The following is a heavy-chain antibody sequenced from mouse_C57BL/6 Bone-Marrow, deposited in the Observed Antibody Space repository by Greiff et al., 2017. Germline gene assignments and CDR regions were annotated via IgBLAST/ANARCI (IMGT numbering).Heavy chain of an antibody. CDR2: INPKNGGT. D-gene: IGHD2-5*01. CDR3: ASRSVSNYVAY. Sequence: VQLQQSGPELVKPGASVKISCKASGYTFTDYYMNWVKQSHGKSLEWIGDINPKNGGTSYNQKFKGKATLTADKSSSTAYMELRSLTSEDSAVYYCASRSVSNYVAYWGQGTLVTVSA. J-gene: IGHJ3*01. CDR1: GYTFTDYY. V-gene: IGHV1-26*01.